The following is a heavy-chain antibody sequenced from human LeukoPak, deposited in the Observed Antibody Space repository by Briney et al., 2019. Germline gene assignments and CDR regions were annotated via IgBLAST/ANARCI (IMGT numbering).Heavy chain of an antibody. D-gene: IGHD5-18*01. CDR2: ISAYNGNT. Sequence: GESLKISCKGSGYSFTSYGISWVRQAPGQGLEWMGWISAYNGNTNYAQKLQGRVTMTTDTSTSTAYMELRSLRSDDTAVYYCARDEQLWSPGLFDYWGQGTLVTVSS. CDR1: GYSFTSYG. CDR3: ARDEQLWSPGLFDY. V-gene: IGHV1-18*01. J-gene: IGHJ4*02.